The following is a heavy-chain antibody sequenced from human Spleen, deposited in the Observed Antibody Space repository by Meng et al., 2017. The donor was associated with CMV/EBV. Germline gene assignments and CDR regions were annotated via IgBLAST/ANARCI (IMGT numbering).Heavy chain of an antibody. D-gene: IGHD2-2*02. V-gene: IGHV1-69*02. Sequence: FSNYTVTWVRQAPGHGLEWMGKIIPIFGIVDYAQKFQGRIRFTADKSTSTAYMELSSLRSEDTAVYYCASLFCSNDTCYTERLAWFDPWGQGTLVTVSS. CDR3: ASLFCSNDTCYTERLAWFDP. CDR2: IIPIFGIV. CDR1: FSNYT. J-gene: IGHJ5*02.